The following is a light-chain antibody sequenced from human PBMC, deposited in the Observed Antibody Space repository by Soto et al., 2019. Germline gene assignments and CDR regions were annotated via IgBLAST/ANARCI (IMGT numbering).Light chain of an antibody. CDR3: QQYGSSYT. CDR2: GAS. J-gene: IGKJ2*01. Sequence: EIVLTQSPGTLSLSPGERATLSCRASQSVSSSYLAWYQHKPGQAPSLLIYGASSRATGIPDRFSVSGSGTDFTLTISRLEPEDFAVYYCQQYGSSYTFGQRTKLEIK. V-gene: IGKV3-20*01. CDR1: QSVSSSY.